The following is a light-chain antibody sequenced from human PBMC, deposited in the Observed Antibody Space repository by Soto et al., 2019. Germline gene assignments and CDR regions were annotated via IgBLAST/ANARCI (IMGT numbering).Light chain of an antibody. CDR3: SSYTTRSSLV. CDR1: SSDVGGYNY. Sequence: SVLAQPAPLSGSPGQSITLSCPGTSSDVGGYNYVSWYQQHPGKAPQLMIYDVSNRPSGGSNRFSGSQAGHPAPLTISGLQGEDEAGYDRSSYTTRSSLVLGTGTMV. J-gene: IGLJ1*01. V-gene: IGLV2-14*01. CDR2: DVS.